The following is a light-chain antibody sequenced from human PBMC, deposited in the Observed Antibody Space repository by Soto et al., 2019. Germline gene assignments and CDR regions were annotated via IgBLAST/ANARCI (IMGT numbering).Light chain of an antibody. V-gene: IGLV2-8*01. Sequence: QSALTQPASVSGSPGQSITISCTGTSSDVGGYILVSWYQQHPGKAPRLIIYEVVQRPSGVPDRFSGSKSGNTASLTVSGLQAADEADYFCKSYAGSNTYVFGSGTKLTVL. CDR1: SSDVGGYIL. CDR3: KSYAGSNTYV. CDR2: EVV. J-gene: IGLJ1*01.